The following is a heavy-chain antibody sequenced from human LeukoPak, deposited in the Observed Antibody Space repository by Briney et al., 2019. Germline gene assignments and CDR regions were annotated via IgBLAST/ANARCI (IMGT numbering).Heavy chain of an antibody. V-gene: IGHV1-46*01. D-gene: IGHD3-10*01. CDR3: ARGQGDVRPFYY. CDR1: GYTFTIYY. J-gene: IGHJ4*02. CDR2: INPSGGSR. Sequence: ASVKVSCKASGYTFTIYYMHWVRQAPGQGLEWMGIINPSGGSRSYAQKLQGRITMTRDTSTSTVYMELSSLRSEDTAVYYCARGQGDVRPFYYWGQGTLVTVSS.